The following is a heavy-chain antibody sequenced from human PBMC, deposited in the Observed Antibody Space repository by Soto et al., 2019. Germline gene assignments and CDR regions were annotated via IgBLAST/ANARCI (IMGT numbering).Heavy chain of an antibody. D-gene: IGHD1-26*01. CDR1: GVSITDSYY. J-gene: IGHJ4*01. V-gene: IGHV4-38-2*02. CDR3: ERDLLVGAYPYYFDF. Sequence: PSETLSLTCSVSGVSITDSYYWGWIRQSPGRRLEWIGNIYHRGTTYYNPSLKRRIRMSVDTSTNQFSLKLTSVTAAGTAVYYCERDLLVGAYPYYFDFCAHGLQVTVYS. CDR2: IYHRGTT.